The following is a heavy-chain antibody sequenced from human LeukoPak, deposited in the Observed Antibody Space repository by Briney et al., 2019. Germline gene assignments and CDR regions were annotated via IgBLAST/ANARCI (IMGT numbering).Heavy chain of an antibody. V-gene: IGHV1-2*04. CDR1: GYTFTGYY. Sequence: GASVKVSCKASGYTFTGYYMHWVRQAPGQGLEWMGWINPNSGGTNYAQKFQGWVTMTRDTSISTAYMELRSLRSDDTAVYYCARDTVATLEGALHYWGQGTLVTVSS. CDR2: INPNSGGT. D-gene: IGHD5-12*01. J-gene: IGHJ4*02. CDR3: ARDTVATLEGALHY.